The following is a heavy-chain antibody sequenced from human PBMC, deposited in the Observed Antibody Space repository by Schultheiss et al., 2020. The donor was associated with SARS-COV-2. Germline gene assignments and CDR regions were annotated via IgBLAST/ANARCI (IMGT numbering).Heavy chain of an antibody. CDR3: AKDLSGWYSSSSLYGMDV. D-gene: IGHD6-6*01. CDR1: GFTFSSYG. J-gene: IGHJ6*02. CDR2: IWYDGSNK. V-gene: IGHV3-30*02. Sequence: GGSLRLSCAASGFTFSSYGMHWVRQAPGKGLEWVAVIWYDGSNKYYADSVKGRFTISRDNSKNTLYLQMNSLRPEDTAVYYCAKDLSGWYSSSSLYGMDVWGQGTTVTVSS.